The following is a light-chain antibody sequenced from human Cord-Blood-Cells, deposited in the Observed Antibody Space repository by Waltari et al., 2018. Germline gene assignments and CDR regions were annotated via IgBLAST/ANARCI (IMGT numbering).Light chain of an antibody. Sequence: DIVMTQSPDSLAVSLGERPTINCNASQSVLYSSNNKNYLAWYQQKPGQPPKLLIYWASTRESGVPDRFSGSGSGTDFTLTISSLQAEDVAVYYCQQYYSTRTFGQGTKVEIK. CDR1: QSVLYSSNNKNY. V-gene: IGKV4-1*01. CDR3: QQYYSTRT. J-gene: IGKJ1*01. CDR2: WAS.